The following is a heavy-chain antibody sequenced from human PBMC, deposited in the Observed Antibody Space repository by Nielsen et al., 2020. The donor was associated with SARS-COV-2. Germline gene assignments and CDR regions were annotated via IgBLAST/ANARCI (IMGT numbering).Heavy chain of an antibody. Sequence: GESLKISCEASGFTFSSYSMNWVRQAPGKGLEWISYISGSTNTIYYADSVKGRFTISRDNAENLLYLDMISLRDDDTAVYYCAREWNWDDAFDYWGQGTLVTVSS. CDR1: GFTFSSYS. D-gene: IGHD1-1*01. V-gene: IGHV3-48*02. CDR2: ISGSTNTI. J-gene: IGHJ4*02. CDR3: AREWNWDDAFDY.